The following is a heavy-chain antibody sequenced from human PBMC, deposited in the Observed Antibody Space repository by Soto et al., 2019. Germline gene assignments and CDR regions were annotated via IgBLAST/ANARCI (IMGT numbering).Heavy chain of an antibody. D-gene: IGHD3-9*01. V-gene: IGHV3-11*06. CDR1: GCNLDDYY. J-gene: IGHJ4*02. CDR3: VRLVSRRYFHF. Sequence: QEQLVESGGGLVKPGGSLRLSCAASGCNLDDYYMSWIRQAPGKGLEYRSYISSLNQYNNYADSVKGRFTISIDKAKKSLELQMSSRRSYDTAVYYFVRLVSRRYFHFLGRGTLVSVSS. CDR2: ISSLNQYN.